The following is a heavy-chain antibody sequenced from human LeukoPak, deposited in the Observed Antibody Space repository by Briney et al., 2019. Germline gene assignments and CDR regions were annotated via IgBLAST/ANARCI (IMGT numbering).Heavy chain of an antibody. CDR3: AREYS. V-gene: IGHV3-21*01. J-gene: IGHJ4*02. Sequence: GGSLRLSCAASGFTFSRSSMSWVRQAPGKGLEWVSSITASSSYIYYADSVQGRFTISRDNAEKSVYLQMNSLRGEDTAVYYCAREYSWGQGTLVTVSA. CDR2: ITASSSYI. CDR1: GFTFSRSS.